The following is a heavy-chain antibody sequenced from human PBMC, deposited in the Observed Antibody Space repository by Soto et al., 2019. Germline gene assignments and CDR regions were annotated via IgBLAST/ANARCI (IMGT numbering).Heavy chain of an antibody. Sequence: GGSLSLSCATSGFTFSSFYMDWVRQAPGKGLEWVSSIHRASTYIYYADSVRGRFTISRDNDKSSLYLQMNSLTVEDTAVYYCARRAVTTYHFFDYWGQGALVTVSS. J-gene: IGHJ4*02. D-gene: IGHD4-17*01. V-gene: IGHV3-21*06. CDR3: ARRAVTTYHFFDY. CDR1: GFTFSSFY. CDR2: IHRASTYI.